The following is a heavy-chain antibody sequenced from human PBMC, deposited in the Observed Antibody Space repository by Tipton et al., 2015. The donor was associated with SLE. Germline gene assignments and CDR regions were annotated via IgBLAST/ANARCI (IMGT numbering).Heavy chain of an antibody. J-gene: IGHJ4*02. CDR2: IYRSGST. CDR3: ASSHSSSQNKADY. CDR1: GYSISSGYY. V-gene: IGHV4-38-2*01. D-gene: IGHD6-13*01. Sequence: TLSLTCAVSGYSISSGYYWGWIRQPPGKGLEWIGSIYRSGSTYYNPSLKSRVTISVDTSKNQFSLKLSSVTAADTAVYYCASSHSSSQNKADYWGQGTLVTVSS.